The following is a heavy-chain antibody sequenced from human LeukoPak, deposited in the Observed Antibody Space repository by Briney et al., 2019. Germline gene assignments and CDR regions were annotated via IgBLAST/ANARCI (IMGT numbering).Heavy chain of an antibody. CDR3: GRSYYYGSGSYPLDY. Sequence: GGSLRLSCAASGFTFDDYAMHWVRQAPGKGLEWVSLISGDGGRTYSADSVKGRFTISRDNSKNSLYLQMNSLRAEDTAVYYCGRSYYYGSGSYPLDYWGQGTLVTVSS. J-gene: IGHJ4*02. V-gene: IGHV3-43*02. CDR2: ISGDGGRT. D-gene: IGHD3-10*01. CDR1: GFTFDDYA.